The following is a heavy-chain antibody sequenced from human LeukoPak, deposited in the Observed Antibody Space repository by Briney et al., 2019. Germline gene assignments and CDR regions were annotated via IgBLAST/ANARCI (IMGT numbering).Heavy chain of an antibody. Sequence: GGSLRLSCAASGLIFNKYWMTWVRQAPGKRLEWVATINKDESEKYYVVSVKGRFTISRDSATNSLYLQMNSLGAEDTAVYYCARDPERNGYNSDYFDFWGQGTLVTVSS. CDR3: ARDPERNGYNSDYFDF. CDR2: INKDESEK. V-gene: IGHV3-7*04. D-gene: IGHD5-24*01. CDR1: GLIFNKYW. J-gene: IGHJ4*02.